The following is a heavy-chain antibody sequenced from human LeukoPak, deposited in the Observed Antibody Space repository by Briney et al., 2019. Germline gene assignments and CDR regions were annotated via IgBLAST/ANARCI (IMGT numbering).Heavy chain of an antibody. Sequence: TGGSLRLSCAASGFTFSSYWMSWVRQAPGKGLEWVANINQDGSEKYYVDSVKGRFTISRDNAKNSLYLQMNSLRAEDTAVYYCARLYYYRSGYYYMDVWGKGTTVTVSS. J-gene: IGHJ6*03. D-gene: IGHD3-10*01. CDR1: GFTFSSYW. CDR2: INQDGSEK. CDR3: ARLYYYRSGYYYMDV. V-gene: IGHV3-7*01.